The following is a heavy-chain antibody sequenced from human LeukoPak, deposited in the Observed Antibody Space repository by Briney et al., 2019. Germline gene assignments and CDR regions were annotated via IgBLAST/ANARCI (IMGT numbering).Heavy chain of an antibody. CDR1: GGSISSSSYY. CDR2: IYYSGST. Sequence: PSETLSLTCTVSGGSISSSSYYWGWIRQPPGKGLEWIGSIYYSGSTYYNPSLKSRVTMSVDTSKNQFSLKLSSVTAADTAVYYCARGGIAARPDYWGQGTLVTVSS. V-gene: IGHV4-39*07. CDR3: ARGGIAARPDY. D-gene: IGHD6-6*01. J-gene: IGHJ4*02.